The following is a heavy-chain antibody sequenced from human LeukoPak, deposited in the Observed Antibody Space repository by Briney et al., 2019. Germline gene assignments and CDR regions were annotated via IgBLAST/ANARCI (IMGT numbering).Heavy chain of an antibody. J-gene: IGHJ4*02. V-gene: IGHV3-66*01. CDR1: GFTFSSYW. D-gene: IGHD1-26*01. CDR3: ARGLTSSDY. CDR2: IYSGGST. Sequence: GGSLRLSCAASGFTFSSYWMHWVRQAPGKGLEWVSVIYSGGSTYYADSVKGRFTISRDNSKNTLYLQMNSLRAEDTAVYYCARGLTSSDYWGQGTLVTVSS.